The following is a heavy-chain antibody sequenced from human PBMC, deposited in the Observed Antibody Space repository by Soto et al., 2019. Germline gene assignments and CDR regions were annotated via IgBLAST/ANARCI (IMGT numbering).Heavy chain of an antibody. CDR2: IWYDGSNK. CDR1: GFTFSSYG. CDR3: ARVQYSSGWYYGMDV. D-gene: IGHD6-19*01. J-gene: IGHJ6*02. V-gene: IGHV3-33*01. Sequence: GGSLRLSCAASGFTFSSYGMHWVRQAPGKGLEWVAVIWYDGSNKYYADSVKGRFTISRDNSKNTLYLQMNSLRAEDTAVYYCARVQYSSGWYYGMDVWGQGTTVTVSS.